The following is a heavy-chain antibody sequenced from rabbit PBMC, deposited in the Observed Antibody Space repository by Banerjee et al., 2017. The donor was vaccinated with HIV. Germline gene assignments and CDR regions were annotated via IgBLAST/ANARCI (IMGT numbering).Heavy chain of an antibody. J-gene: IGHJ4*01. CDR2: IYAAVSGST. CDR3: ARVDAGYAGYGYGTFNL. V-gene: IGHV1S40*01. CDR1: GFSFNNNYY. D-gene: IGHD7-1*01. Sequence: QSLEESGGDLVKPGASLTLTCTASGFSFNNNYYMCWVRQAPGKGLEWIACIYAAVSGSTYYATWAKGRFTISKTSSTTVTLQMTSLTAADTATYFCARVDAGYAGYGYGTFNLWGPGTLVTVS.